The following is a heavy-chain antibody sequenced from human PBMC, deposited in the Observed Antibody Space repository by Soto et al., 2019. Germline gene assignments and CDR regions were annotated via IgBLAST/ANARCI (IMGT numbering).Heavy chain of an antibody. J-gene: IGHJ6*02. CDR2: SYYSGST. V-gene: IGHV4-31*03. Sequence: QVQLQESGPGLVKPSQTLSLTCTVSGGSISSGGYYWSWIRQHPGKGLEWIGYSYYSGSTYYNPSLKSRVTISVDTSKNQFSLKLSSVTAADTAVYYCARDNCSSTSCYGAYYYYGMDVWGQGTTVTVSS. CDR3: ARDNCSSTSCYGAYYYYGMDV. D-gene: IGHD2-2*01. CDR1: GGSISSGGYY.